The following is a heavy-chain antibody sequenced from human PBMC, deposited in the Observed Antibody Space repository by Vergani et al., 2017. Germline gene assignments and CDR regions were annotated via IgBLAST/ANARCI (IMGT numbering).Heavy chain of an antibody. CDR1: GGSISSYY. V-gene: IGHV4-59*13. CDR3: ARGRYYDSSGYYYLFDD. D-gene: IGHD3-22*01. Sequence: QVQLQESGPGLVKPSETLSLTCTVSGGSISSYYWSWIRQPPWKGLEWIGYISYSGSTNYNPTLTSRFTISVDTSTNQFSLNLSSVTAADTAVYYCARGRYYDSSGYYYLFDDWGQGTLVTVSS. CDR2: ISYSGST. J-gene: IGHJ4*02.